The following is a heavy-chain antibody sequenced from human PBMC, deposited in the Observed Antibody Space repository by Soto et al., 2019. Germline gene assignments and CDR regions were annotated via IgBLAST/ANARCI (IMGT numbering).Heavy chain of an antibody. CDR2: IYYSGST. CDR1: GGSISSGGYY. V-gene: IGHV4-31*03. D-gene: IGHD6-13*01. J-gene: IGHJ6*03. Sequence: QVQLQESGPGLVKPSQTLSLTCTVSGGSISSGGYYWSWIRQHPGTGLEWIGYIYYSGSTYYNPSLKSRVTISVDTSKNQFSLKLSSVTAADTAVYYCARERVDRQQLLYYMDVWGKGTTVTVSS. CDR3: ARERVDRQQLLYYMDV.